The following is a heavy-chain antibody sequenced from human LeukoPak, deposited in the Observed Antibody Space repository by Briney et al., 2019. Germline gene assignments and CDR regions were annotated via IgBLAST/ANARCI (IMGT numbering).Heavy chain of an antibody. CDR1: GFTFRAYS. Sequence: SGGSLRLSCGASGFTFRAYSMNWVRQAPGKGLEWVSYVSSSSSTIYYADSVKGRFTISRDNAKNSLYLQMNSLRDEDTAVYYCARGDGWFGELLNFDNWGQGTLVTVSS. CDR2: VSSSSSTI. CDR3: ARGDGWFGELLNFDN. V-gene: IGHV3-48*02. D-gene: IGHD3-10*01. J-gene: IGHJ4*02.